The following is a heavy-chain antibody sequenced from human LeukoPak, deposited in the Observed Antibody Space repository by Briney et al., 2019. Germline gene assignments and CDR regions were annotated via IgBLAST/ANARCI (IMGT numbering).Heavy chain of an antibody. J-gene: IGHJ6*03. CDR3: AKEGSATGYYYYMDV. CDR1: GFTFSSYG. V-gene: IGHV3-23*01. Sequence: GGSLRLSCAASGFTFSSYGMSWVRQAPGKGLEWVSAISGSGGSTYYADSVKGRFTISRDNSKNSLYLQMNSLRAEDTALYYCAKEGSATGYYYYMDVWGKGTTVTVSS. CDR2: ISGSGGST. D-gene: IGHD3-10*01.